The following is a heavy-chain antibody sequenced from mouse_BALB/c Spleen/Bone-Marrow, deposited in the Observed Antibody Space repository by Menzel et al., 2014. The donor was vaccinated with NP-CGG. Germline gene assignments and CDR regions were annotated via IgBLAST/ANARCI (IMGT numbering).Heavy chain of an antibody. D-gene: IGHD2-10*02. CDR3: ARKYGDY. V-gene: IGHV1-80*01. J-gene: IGHJ2*01. Sequence: QVQLKQSGAELVRPGSSVKISCKASGYPFSSYWMSWVKQRPGQGLEWIGQIYPGDGETNYSGKFKGNATLTADKSSSTAYMQLISLTSEDSAVYFCARKYGDYWGQGTTRTVSS. CDR1: GYPFSSYW. CDR2: IYPGDGET.